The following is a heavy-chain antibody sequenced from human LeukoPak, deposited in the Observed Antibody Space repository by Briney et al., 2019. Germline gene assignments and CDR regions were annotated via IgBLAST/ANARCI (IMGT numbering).Heavy chain of an antibody. D-gene: IGHD6-19*01. Sequence: ASVKVSCKASGYTFTTYNIHWVRQAPAQGLEWMGIINPSGDRTDNAQKFQGRVTMTRDMSTSTVFMELTSLRSEDTAVYYCARTCSGWPQYFDYWGQGTLVTVSS. J-gene: IGHJ4*02. CDR1: GYTFTTYN. V-gene: IGHV1-46*01. CDR2: INPSGDRT. CDR3: ARTCSGWPQYFDY.